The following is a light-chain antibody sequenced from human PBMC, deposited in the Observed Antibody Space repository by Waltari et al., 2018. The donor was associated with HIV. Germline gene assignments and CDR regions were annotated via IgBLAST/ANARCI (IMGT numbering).Light chain of an antibody. CDR2: DVD. V-gene: IGLV2-8*01. CDR1: YSDIGGSDY. J-gene: IGLJ1*01. Sequence: QSALTQPPSASGCPGQSVTISCTGTYSDIGGSDYVSWYQQHPGKTPKLIIYDVDKRPSGVPDRFSGSKYAYTASLTVSGLQAEDDADYYCSSYAGTNNYVFGNGTKVTVL. CDR3: SSYAGTNNYV.